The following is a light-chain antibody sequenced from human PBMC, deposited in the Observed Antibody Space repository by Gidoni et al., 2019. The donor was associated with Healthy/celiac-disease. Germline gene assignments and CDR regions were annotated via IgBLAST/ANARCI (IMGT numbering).Light chain of an antibody. V-gene: IGLV1-40*01. CDR1: SSNIGAGYD. CDR3: QSYDSSLSGYV. Sequence: SVLTQPPSVSGAPGQRVTIACTGSSSNIGAGYDVPWYQQLPGTAPKLLIYGNSNRPSVVPDRFSGSKSGTSASLAITGLQAEDEADYYCQSYDSSLSGYVFGTGTTVTVL. J-gene: IGLJ1*01. CDR2: GNS.